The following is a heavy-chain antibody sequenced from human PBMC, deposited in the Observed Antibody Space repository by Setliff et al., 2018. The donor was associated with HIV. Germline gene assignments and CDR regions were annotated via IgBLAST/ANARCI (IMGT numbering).Heavy chain of an antibody. CDR1: GYTFTTYY. J-gene: IGHJ5*02. V-gene: IGHV1-46*01. Sequence: ASVKVSCKASGYTFTTYYMHWVRQAPGQGLEWMAVINPSVGSTNFAQMFQGRVTMTRDTSTSTVYMELSSLRSEDTAVYYCARGFTMTTVTGGGSWFDPWGQGTLVTVSS. CDR2: INPSVGST. CDR3: ARGFTMTTVTGGGSWFDP. D-gene: IGHD4-17*01.